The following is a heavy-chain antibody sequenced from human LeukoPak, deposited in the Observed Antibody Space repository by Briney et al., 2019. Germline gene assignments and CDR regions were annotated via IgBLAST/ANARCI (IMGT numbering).Heavy chain of an antibody. J-gene: IGHJ4*02. D-gene: IGHD1-7*01. V-gene: IGHV4-34*01. Sequence: PSKTLSLTCAVYGGSFSGYYWSWIRQPPGKGLEWIGEINHSGSTNYNPSLKSRVTISVDTSKNQFSLKLSSVTAADTAVYYCARGLRRGYNWNYLGALNYFDYWGQGTLVTVSS. CDR2: INHSGST. CDR1: GGSFSGYY. CDR3: ARGLRRGYNWNYLGALNYFDY.